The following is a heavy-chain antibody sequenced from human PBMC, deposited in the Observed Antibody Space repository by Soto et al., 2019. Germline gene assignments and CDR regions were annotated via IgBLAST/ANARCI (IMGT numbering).Heavy chain of an antibody. CDR3: ARAGNSGYDNSVYFDY. J-gene: IGHJ4*02. CDR2: IIPIFGTA. D-gene: IGHD5-12*01. CDR1: GGTFSSYA. V-gene: IGHV1-69*13. Sequence: SVKVSCKASGGTFSSYAISWVRQAPGQGLEWMGGIIPIFGTANYAQKFQGRVTITADESTSTAYMELSSLRSEDTAVYYCARAGNSGYDNSVYFDYWGQGTLVTVSS.